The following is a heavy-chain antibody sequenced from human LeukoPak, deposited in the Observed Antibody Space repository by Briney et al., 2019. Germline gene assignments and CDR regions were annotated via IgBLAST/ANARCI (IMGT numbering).Heavy chain of an antibody. J-gene: IGHJ5*02. D-gene: IGHD3-22*01. CDR2: IYYSGST. CDR3: ARGSYYDPNWFDP. Sequence: SETLSLTCTVSGGSISSYYWSWIRQPPGKGLEWIGYIYYSGSTNYNPSLKSRVTISVDTSKNQFSLKLSSVTAADTAVYYCARGSYYDPNWFDPWGQGTLVTVSS. CDR1: GGSISSYY. V-gene: IGHV4-59*01.